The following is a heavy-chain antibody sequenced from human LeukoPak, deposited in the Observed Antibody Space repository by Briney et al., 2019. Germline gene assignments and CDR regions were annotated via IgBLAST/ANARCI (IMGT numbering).Heavy chain of an antibody. Sequence: SETLSLTCTVSGGSISSYYWSWIRQPAGKGLEWIGRIYTSGSTNYNPSLKSRVTMSVDTPKNQFSLKLSSVTAADTAVYYCARDGKIAVAGTLYYYYYMDVWGKGTTVTVSS. CDR3: ARDGKIAVAGTLYYYYYMDV. CDR2: IYTSGST. D-gene: IGHD6-19*01. J-gene: IGHJ6*03. V-gene: IGHV4-4*07. CDR1: GGSISSYY.